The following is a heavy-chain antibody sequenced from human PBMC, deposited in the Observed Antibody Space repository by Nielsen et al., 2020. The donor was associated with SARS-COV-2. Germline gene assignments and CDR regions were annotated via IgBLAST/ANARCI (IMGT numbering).Heavy chain of an antibody. D-gene: IGHD1-26*01. CDR2: IHYSGST. V-gene: IGHV4-59*08. Sequence: SETLSLTCTVSGGSISSYYWSWIRQPPGKGLELIGYIHYSGSTNYNPSLKSRVTISVDTPKNQSSLKLSSVTAADTAVYYCARVVGATTGPRYYYYGMDVWGQGTTVTVSS. J-gene: IGHJ6*02. CDR1: GGSISSYY. CDR3: ARVVGATTGPRYYYYGMDV.